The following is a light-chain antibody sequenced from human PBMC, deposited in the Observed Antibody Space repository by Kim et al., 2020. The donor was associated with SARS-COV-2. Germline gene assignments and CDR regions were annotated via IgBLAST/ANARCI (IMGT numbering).Light chain of an antibody. CDR1: NIGSEG. CDR3: QVWNRGSDHPVV. Sequence: PGETGRITGGGTNIGSEGVHWYQQRPGQAPVLVMYYDSDRPSGIPERLSGSNSGNTATLTNSRVEAGDEADYYCQVWNRGSDHPVVFGGGTQLTVL. CDR2: YDS. J-gene: IGLJ2*01. V-gene: IGLV3-21*04.